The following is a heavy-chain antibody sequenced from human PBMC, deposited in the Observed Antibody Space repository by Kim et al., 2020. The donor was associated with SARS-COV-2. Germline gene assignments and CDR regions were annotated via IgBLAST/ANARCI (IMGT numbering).Heavy chain of an antibody. CDR1: GFTFSSYA. CDR3: ARAPVHDFWSGYYYFDY. D-gene: IGHD3-3*01. Sequence: GGSLRLSCAASGFTFSSYAMTWVRQAPGKGLEWVSAISGSGGSTYYADSVKGRFTISRDNSKNTLYLQMNSLRAEDTAVYSCARAPVHDFWSGYYYFDYWGQGTLVTVSS. J-gene: IGHJ4*02. CDR2: ISGSGGST. V-gene: IGHV3-23*01.